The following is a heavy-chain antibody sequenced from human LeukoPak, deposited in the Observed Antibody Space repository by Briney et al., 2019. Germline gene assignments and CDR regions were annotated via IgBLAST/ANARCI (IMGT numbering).Heavy chain of an antibody. J-gene: IGHJ4*02. CDR3: ARHHLGYCSSTSCYALYYFDY. CDR2: IYYSGST. V-gene: IGHV4-31*11. D-gene: IGHD2-2*01. CDR1: GYSISSGCY. Sequence: SETLSLTCAVSGYSISSGCYWGWIRQHPGKGLEWIGYIYYSGSTYYNPSLKSRVTISVDTSKNQFSLKLSSVTAADTAVYYCARHHLGYCSSTSCYALYYFDYWGQGTLVTVSS.